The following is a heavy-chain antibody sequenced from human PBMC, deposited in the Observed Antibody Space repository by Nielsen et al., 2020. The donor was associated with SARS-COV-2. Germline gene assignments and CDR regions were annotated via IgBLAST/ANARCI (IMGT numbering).Heavy chain of an antibody. V-gene: IGHV3-30*03. J-gene: IGHJ4*02. CDR1: GLTFSSYG. CDR2: ISHDGGDN. D-gene: IGHD6-19*01. CDR3: ARDSSGWYYFDF. Sequence: GESLKISCAASGLTFSSYGMHWVRQAPGKGLEWVAIISHDGGDNYYSESVKGRFTISRDNSKNTLYLQMNNLRAEDTAVYYCARDSSGWYYFDFWGQGTLVTVSS.